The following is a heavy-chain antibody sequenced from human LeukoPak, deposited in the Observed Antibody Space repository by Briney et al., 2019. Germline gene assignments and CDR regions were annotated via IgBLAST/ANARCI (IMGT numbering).Heavy chain of an antibody. Sequence: PSETLSLTCTVSGGSISSSSYYWGWIRQPPGKGLEWIGSIYYSGITYYNPSLKSRVTISVDTSKNQFSLKLSSVTAADTAVYYCASVGKGITMVRGVWGPYMDVWGKGTTVTVSS. CDR3: ASVGKGITMVRGVWGPYMDV. CDR2: IYYSGIT. V-gene: IGHV4-39*07. CDR1: GGSISSSSYY. J-gene: IGHJ6*03. D-gene: IGHD3-10*01.